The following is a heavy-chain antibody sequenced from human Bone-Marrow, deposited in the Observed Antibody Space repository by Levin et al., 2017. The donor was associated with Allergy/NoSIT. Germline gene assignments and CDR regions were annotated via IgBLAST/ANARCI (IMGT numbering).Heavy chain of an antibody. J-gene: IGHJ6*02. V-gene: IGHV4-59*01. Sequence: GSLRLSCTVSGGSLSGYYWSWIRQPPGRGLEWIGYILYWGATTYNSSLKSRVTISLDTSKNEFSLRLTSVTAADTAVYYCARIVGRDYGEYWRPKNYDMDVWGQGTTVTVFS. D-gene: IGHD4-17*01. CDR2: ILYWGAT. CDR3: ARIVGRDYGEYWRPKNYDMDV. CDR1: GGSLSGYY.